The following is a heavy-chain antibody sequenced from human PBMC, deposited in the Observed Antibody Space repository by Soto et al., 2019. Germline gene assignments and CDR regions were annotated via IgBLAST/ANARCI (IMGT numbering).Heavy chain of an antibody. V-gene: IGHV4-30-2*01. CDR3: ASYGYSGLHLGWFDP. CDR1: GGSISSGGYS. CDR2: IYHSGST. J-gene: IGHJ5*02. Sequence: QLQLQESGSGLVKPSQTLSLTCAVSGGSISSGGYSWSWIRQPPVKGLEWIGYIYHSGSTYYNPSLKSRVILSVDRSKNQFSLKLSSVTAADTAVYYCASYGYSGLHLGWFDPWGQGTLVTVSS. D-gene: IGHD5-12*01.